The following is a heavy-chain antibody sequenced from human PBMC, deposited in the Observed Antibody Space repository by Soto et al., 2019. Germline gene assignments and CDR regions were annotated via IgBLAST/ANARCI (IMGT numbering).Heavy chain of an antibody. Sequence: PGGSLRLSCAASGFTFSSYSMNWVRQAPGKGLEWVSSISCSSSNTYYADSVKGRYTISRENPKNPLYLQMNSLRAEDTAVYYCAKDLEGGYDGSGSSNWFDPWGQGTLGTVSS. CDR3: AKDLEGGYDGSGSSNWFDP. V-gene: IGHV3-23*01. CDR2: ISCSSSNT. J-gene: IGHJ5*02. CDR1: GFTFSSYS. D-gene: IGHD3-10*01.